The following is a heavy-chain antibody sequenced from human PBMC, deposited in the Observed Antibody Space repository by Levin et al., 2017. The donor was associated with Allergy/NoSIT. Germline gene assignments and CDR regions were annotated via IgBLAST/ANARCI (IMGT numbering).Heavy chain of an antibody. CDR2: INHSGST. D-gene: IGHD3-3*01. CDR3: ARRKLTIFGVVINDIQPFDY. Sequence: ASETLSLTCAVYGGSFSGYYWSWIRQPPGKGLEWIGEINHSGSTNYNPSLKSRVTISVDTSKNQFSLKLSSVTAADTAVYYCARRKLTIFGVVINDIQPFDYWGQGTLVTVSS. CDR1: GGSFSGYY. V-gene: IGHV4-34*01. J-gene: IGHJ4*02.